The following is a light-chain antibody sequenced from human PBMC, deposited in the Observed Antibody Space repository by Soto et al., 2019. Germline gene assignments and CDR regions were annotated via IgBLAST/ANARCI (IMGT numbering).Light chain of an antibody. Sequence: EIVWTQSPGTLSLSPGERATLHCRASQSVSNNYLAWYKQKPGQAPRLLIYGASNRATGIPDRFSVSGSGTDFTLPIRRLEPEDFAVDDCQQYGSSGTFGQGTKVDIK. V-gene: IGKV3-20*01. J-gene: IGKJ1*01. CDR1: QSVSNNY. CDR3: QQYGSSGT. CDR2: GAS.